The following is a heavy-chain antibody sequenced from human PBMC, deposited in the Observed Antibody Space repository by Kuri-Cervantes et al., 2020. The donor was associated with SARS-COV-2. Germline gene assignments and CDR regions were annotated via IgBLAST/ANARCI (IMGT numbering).Heavy chain of an antibody. J-gene: IGHJ2*01. D-gene: IGHD2-15*01. Sequence: GSLRLSCAASGFTFSSHSMNWVRQAPGKGLEWVSSISSSSSYIYYADSVKGRFTISRDNAKNSLYLQMNSLRAEDTAVYYCASGQGYCSGGSCYGSYWYFDLWGRGTLVTVSS. CDR3: ASGQGYCSGGSCYGSYWYFDL. V-gene: IGHV3-21*01. CDR1: GFTFSSHS. CDR2: ISSSSSYI.